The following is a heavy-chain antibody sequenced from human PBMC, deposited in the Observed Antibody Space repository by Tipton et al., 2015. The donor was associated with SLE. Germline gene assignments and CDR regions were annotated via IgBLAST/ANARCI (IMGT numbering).Heavy chain of an antibody. CDR2: ISFGGGS. Sequence: TLSLTCTVSDDGSISSYYWNWIRQSPGKGLEWIGYISFGGGSYYNPSLKSRVTISRDTSGNHFSLNLNSVTAADTAVYYCARAEFSSNWYMYWHFDLWGRGTLVAVSS. J-gene: IGHJ2*01. CDR1: DDGSISSYY. CDR3: ARAEFSSNWYMYWHFDL. V-gene: IGHV4-59*08. D-gene: IGHD6-13*01.